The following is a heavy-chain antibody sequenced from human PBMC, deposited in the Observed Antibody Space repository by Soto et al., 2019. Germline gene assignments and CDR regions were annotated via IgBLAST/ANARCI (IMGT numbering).Heavy chain of an antibody. CDR3: ASERSSSWYIYFDY. Sequence: TGGSLRLSCAGSGFTFSSYSMNWVRQAPGKRLELVSSISSSSSYIYYADSVKGRFTISIDNVKNSLYLQMNSLRAEDTAVYYCASERSSSWYIYFDYWGQGTLVTVSS. J-gene: IGHJ4*02. CDR1: GFTFSSYS. CDR2: ISSSSSYI. D-gene: IGHD6-13*01. V-gene: IGHV3-21*01.